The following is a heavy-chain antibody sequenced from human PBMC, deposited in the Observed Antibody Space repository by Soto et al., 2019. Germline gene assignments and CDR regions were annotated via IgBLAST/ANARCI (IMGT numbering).Heavy chain of an antibody. CDR1: GYFISNGYY. CDR3: ARDANYGLYYFDH. Sequence: KPSETLSLTCAVSGYFISNGYYWDWIRQPPGKGLEWIGSIYPTGTTYYNPSLKSRVTISVDTSKNHFSLKLTSVTAADTAVYYCARDANYGLYYFDHWGRGTLVTVS. V-gene: IGHV4-38-2*02. J-gene: IGHJ4*02. CDR2: IYPTGTT. D-gene: IGHD3-10*01.